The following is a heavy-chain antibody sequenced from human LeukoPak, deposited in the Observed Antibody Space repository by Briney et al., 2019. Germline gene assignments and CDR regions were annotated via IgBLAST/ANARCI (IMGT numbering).Heavy chain of an antibody. J-gene: IGHJ5*02. Sequence: ASVKASCKASGYTFTSYYMHWVRQAPGQGLEWMGIINPSGGSTSYAQKFQGRVTMTRDTSTSTVYMELSSLRSEDTAVYYCARDRLLGVVVAAGSSWFDPWGQGTLVTVSS. CDR1: GYTFTSYY. D-gene: IGHD2-15*01. CDR3: ARDRLLGVVVAAGSSWFDP. CDR2: INPSGGST. V-gene: IGHV1-46*01.